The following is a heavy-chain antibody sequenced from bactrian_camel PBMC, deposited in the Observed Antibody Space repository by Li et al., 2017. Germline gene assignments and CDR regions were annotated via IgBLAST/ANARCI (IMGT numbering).Heavy chain of an antibody. V-gene: IGHV3S6*01. CDR1: GNPADTYS. CDR3: ATVSFGTCTKVHGVNDFGA. Sequence: VQLVESGGGSVHSGGSLTLSCVGSGNPADTYSMAWFRGEHREAVAGVYGDVGARPVYAASVQGRFTSSQANGKNTMTLQMNGLRPEDTDTYYCATVSFGTCTKVHGVNDFGAWGQGTQVTVS. CDR2: VYGDVGARP. J-gene: IGHJ6*01. D-gene: IGHD4*01.